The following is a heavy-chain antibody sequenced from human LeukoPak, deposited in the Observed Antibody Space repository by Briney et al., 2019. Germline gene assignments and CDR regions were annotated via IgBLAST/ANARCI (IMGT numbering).Heavy chain of an antibody. J-gene: IGHJ4*02. D-gene: IGHD3-22*01. CDR1: GYTVTSYD. CDR2: MNPNSGNT. Sequence: GASVKVACKASGYTVTSYDIDWVRQATGQGLEWMGWMNPNSGNTGYAQKFQGRVTMTKDTSTNTVYMDLSSLSSDDTAVYYCARAYYDSSAYHHAVYFDYWGQGTLVTVSS. V-gene: IGHV1-8*01. CDR3: ARAYYDSSAYHHAVYFDY.